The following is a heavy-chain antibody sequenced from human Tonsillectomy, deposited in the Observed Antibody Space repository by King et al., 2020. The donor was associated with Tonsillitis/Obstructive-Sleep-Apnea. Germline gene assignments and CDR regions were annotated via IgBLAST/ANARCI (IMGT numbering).Heavy chain of an antibody. V-gene: IGHV4-39*01. Sequence: LQLQESGPGLVKPSENLSLTCTVSGGSINNNNYYWAWMRQPPGKGPEWIGTMYYTGSTYYNPSLKTRVTISVDTSKNQFSLMLSSVAAADPALYYCARLAFLDSLPVYYFDYWGQGTLCTVSA. D-gene: IGHD3-3*02. CDR1: GGSINNNNYY. CDR3: ARLAFLDSLPVYYFDY. J-gene: IGHJ4*02. CDR2: MYYTGST.